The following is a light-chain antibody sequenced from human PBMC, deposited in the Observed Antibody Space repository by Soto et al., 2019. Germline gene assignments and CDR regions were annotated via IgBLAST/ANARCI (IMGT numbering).Light chain of an antibody. J-gene: IGKJ1*01. CDR1: QSISSY. CDR3: QHYTTWPPWT. Sequence: DIQMTQSPASLSASVGDRVTITCRASQSISSYLNWYQQKPGKAPKLLIYAASSLQSGVPSRFSGSGSGTEFTLTISSLQSEDFAVYYCQHYTTWPPWTFGQGTKV. V-gene: IGKV1-39*01. CDR2: AAS.